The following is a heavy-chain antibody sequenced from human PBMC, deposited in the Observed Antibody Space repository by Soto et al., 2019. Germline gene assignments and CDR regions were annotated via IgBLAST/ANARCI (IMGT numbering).Heavy chain of an antibody. CDR2: ITSGSTSI. CDR3: VRDKDYGFDI. CDR1: GFTFSTYS. J-gene: IGHJ3*02. Sequence: GGSLRLSCVASGFTFSTYSMNWVRQAPGKGLEWVSYITSGSTSICYADSVKGRFTISRDNAENSLFLQMNSLRAEDTAVYYCVRDKDYGFDIWGQGTMVTVSS. D-gene: IGHD4-17*01. V-gene: IGHV3-48*01.